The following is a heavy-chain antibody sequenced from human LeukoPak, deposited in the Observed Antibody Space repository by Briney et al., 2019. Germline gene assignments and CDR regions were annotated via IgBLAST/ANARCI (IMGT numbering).Heavy chain of an antibody. Sequence: GGSPRLSCAASGLTVSSNYMTWVRQAPGKGLEWVSLISSAVSGGTTYYADSVKGRFTISRDNSQHTLFLQMSSLRAEDTAVYFCARDSPFTRGGYSHDWGQGTLVTVSS. CDR3: ARDSPFTRGGYSHD. CDR2: ISSAVSGGTT. CDR1: GLTVSSNY. D-gene: IGHD6-13*01. J-gene: IGHJ4*02. V-gene: IGHV3-66*01.